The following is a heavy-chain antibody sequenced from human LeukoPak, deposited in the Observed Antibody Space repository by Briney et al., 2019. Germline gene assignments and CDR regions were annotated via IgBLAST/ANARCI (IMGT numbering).Heavy chain of an antibody. J-gene: IGHJ4*02. Sequence: GSLRLSCTASGFSFSNHWMSWVRQAPGKGLEWVATIKQDASVEHYADSVKGRFTTSRDNAKSSLYLQMNTLRGEDMAVYYRARLVGDMTTWDYWGQGTLVTVSS. D-gene: IGHD1-26*01. CDR3: ARLVGDMTTWDY. CDR2: IKQDASVE. CDR1: GFSFSNHW. V-gene: IGHV3-7*03.